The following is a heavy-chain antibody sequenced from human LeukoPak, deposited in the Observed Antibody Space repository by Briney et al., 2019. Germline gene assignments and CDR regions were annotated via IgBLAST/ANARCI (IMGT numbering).Heavy chain of an antibody. D-gene: IGHD3-22*01. CDR1: GFTFSSYW. J-gene: IGHJ1*01. CDR2: IKRETDGGTI. CDR3: TTDRYYDNSELQFQH. Sequence: PGGSLRLSCEASGFTFSSYWMSWVRQAPGKGLEWLGRIKRETDGGTIDYAAPVKGRFTISRDDSRNTLYLQMDSLKIEDTAVYYCTTDRYYDNSELQFQHWGQGTLVTVSS. V-gene: IGHV3-15*01.